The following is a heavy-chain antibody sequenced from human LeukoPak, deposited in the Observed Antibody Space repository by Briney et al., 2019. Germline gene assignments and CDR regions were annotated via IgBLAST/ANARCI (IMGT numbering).Heavy chain of an antibody. CDR3: AREEPRYSSGWYGGVDAFDI. CDR1: GFTFSSYS. D-gene: IGHD6-19*01. J-gene: IGHJ3*02. Sequence: PGGSLRLSCAASGFTFSSYSMNWVRQAPGKGLEWVSYISSSSTIYYADSVKGRFTISRDNAKNSLYLQMNSLRAEDTAVYYCAREEPRYSSGWYGGVDAFDIWGQGTMVTVSS. CDR2: ISSSSTI. V-gene: IGHV3-48*01.